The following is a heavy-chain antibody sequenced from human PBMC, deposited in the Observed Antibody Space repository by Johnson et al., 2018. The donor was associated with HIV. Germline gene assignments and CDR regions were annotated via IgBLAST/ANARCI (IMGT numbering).Heavy chain of an antibody. CDR2: IYTADNR. D-gene: IGHD2-2*02. Sequence: VQLVESGGGFVQPGGSLRLSCAASGFTVSTNYMNWVRQAPGKGLEWVSVIYTADNRNYADSVKGRFSISRDNSKNTVYLQMHSLRPEDTAVYYCATIWPGNFAFDIWGQGTVVTVSS. V-gene: IGHV3-66*02. CDR1: GFTVSTNY. J-gene: IGHJ3*02. CDR3: ATIWPGNFAFDI.